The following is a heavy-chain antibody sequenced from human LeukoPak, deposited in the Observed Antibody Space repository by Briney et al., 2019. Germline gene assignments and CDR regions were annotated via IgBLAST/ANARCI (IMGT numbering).Heavy chain of an antibody. CDR2: IYTSGRT. D-gene: IGHD3-10*02. V-gene: IGHV4-61*02. Sequence: PSETLSLTCTVSVGSISSGSYYWSWIRQPAGKGLEWIGRIYTSGRTNYNPSLKSRVTISVDTSKNQFSLKLSSVTAADTAVYYCARDDGYHYVHWGQGTLVTVSS. J-gene: IGHJ4*02. CDR1: VGSISSGSYY. CDR3: ARDDGYHYVH.